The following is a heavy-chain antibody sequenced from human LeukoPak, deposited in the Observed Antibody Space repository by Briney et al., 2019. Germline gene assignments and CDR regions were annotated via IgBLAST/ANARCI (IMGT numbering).Heavy chain of an antibody. CDR1: GDSVSSNSAA. D-gene: IGHD2/OR15-2a*01. V-gene: IGHV6-1*01. Sequence: SQTLSLTCAISGDSVSSNSAAWNWIRQSPSRGLEWLGRTYYRSKWYNDYAVSVKSRITINPDTSKNQFSLQLNSVTPEDTAVYYCARRARWVLHSGYFDYWGQGILVTVSS. CDR2: TYYRSKWYN. J-gene: IGHJ4*02. CDR3: ARRARWVLHSGYFDY.